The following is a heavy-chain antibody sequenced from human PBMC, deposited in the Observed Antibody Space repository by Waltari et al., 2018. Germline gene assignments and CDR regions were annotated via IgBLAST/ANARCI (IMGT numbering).Heavy chain of an antibody. Sequence: EVQLVESGGGLVKPGGSLRLSCAASGFTFSNAWMSWVRQAPGKGLEWVGRIKSKTDVGTTDYAAPVKGRFTISRDDSKNTLYLQMNSLKTEDTAVYYCATIRLWLRWYFDLWGRGTLVTVSS. CDR3: ATIRLWLRWYFDL. V-gene: IGHV3-15*01. D-gene: IGHD5-18*01. CDR1: GFTFSNAW. J-gene: IGHJ2*01. CDR2: IKSKTDVGTT.